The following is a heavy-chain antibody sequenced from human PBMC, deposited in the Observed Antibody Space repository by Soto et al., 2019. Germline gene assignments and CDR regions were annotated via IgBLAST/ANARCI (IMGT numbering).Heavy chain of an antibody. CDR3: ATLVVVAATRSFDY. CDR2: FDPEDGET. V-gene: IGHV1-24*01. CDR1: GYTLTELS. D-gene: IGHD2-15*01. J-gene: IGHJ4*02. Sequence: GASVKVSCKVSGYTLTELSMHWVRQAPGKGLGWMGGFDPEDGETIYAQKFQGRVTMTEDTSTDTAYMELSSLRSEDTAVYYCATLVVVAATRSFDYWGQGTLVTGSS.